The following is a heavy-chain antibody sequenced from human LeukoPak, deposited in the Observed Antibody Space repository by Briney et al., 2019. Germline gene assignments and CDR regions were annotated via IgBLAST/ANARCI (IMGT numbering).Heavy chain of an antibody. CDR3: ARATVAGYYYYMDV. CDR1: GFTFSSYW. CDR2: ISSSSSYI. D-gene: IGHD4-23*01. V-gene: IGHV3-21*01. J-gene: IGHJ6*03. Sequence: GGSLRLSCAASGFTFSSYWMSWVRQAPGKGLEWVSSISSSSSYIYYADSVKGRFTISRDNAKNSLYLQMNSLRAEDTAVYYCARATVAGYYYYMDVWGKGTTVTISS.